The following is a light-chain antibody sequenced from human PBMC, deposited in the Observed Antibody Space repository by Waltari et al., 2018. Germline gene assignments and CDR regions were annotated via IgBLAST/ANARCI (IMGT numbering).Light chain of an antibody. V-gene: IGLV1-44*01. Sequence: HSVLTQPPSASGTPGQTVTHTCSGSSSHIGSNLVSRYHQVPGTAPRLIIHSTHQRPSGVPDRFSGSKSGTSASLAISGFQAADEADYYCSAWDDSLNGPVVFGGGTKVTVL. CDR2: STH. CDR3: SAWDDSLNGPVV. CDR1: SSHIGSNL. J-gene: IGLJ2*01.